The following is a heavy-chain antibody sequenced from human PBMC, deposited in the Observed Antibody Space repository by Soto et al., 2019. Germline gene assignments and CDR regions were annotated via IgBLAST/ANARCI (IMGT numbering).Heavy chain of an antibody. D-gene: IGHD2-8*01. CDR1: GGSISNFY. V-gene: IGHV4-59*01. CDR3: ARAPMVLSRSYFDS. CDR2: ISYSGNT. J-gene: IGHJ4*02. Sequence: SETLSLTCTVSGGSISNFYWSWIRQPPGKGLEWIGYISYSGNTNYNPSLKSRVSISVDTSKNQLSLNLTSVTTADTAVYYCARAPMVLSRSYFDSWGQGTPVTVSS.